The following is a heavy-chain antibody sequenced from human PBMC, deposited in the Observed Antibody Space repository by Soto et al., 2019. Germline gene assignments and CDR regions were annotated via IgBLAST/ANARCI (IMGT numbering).Heavy chain of an antibody. J-gene: IGHJ5*02. Sequence: GGSLRLSCTASGFTFNRHAMTWVRQAPGKGLEWVSGLSGSGGSIYYADSVKGRFTISRDNSMNTLYLQMKTLRAEDTAVYYCAKVSSSWYAGFFAPWGQGTPVTVCS. V-gene: IGHV3-23*01. D-gene: IGHD6-13*01. CDR1: GFTFNRHA. CDR3: AKVSSSWYAGFFAP. CDR2: LSGSGGSI.